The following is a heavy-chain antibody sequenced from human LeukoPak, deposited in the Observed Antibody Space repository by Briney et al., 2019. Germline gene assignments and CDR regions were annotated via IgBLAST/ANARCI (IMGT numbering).Heavy chain of an antibody. J-gene: IGHJ4*02. D-gene: IGHD4-17*01. CDR1: GFTFSSYW. V-gene: IGHV3-7*03. CDR3: ARGPLKDYGTLFFDY. CDR2: IKHDGSEK. Sequence: PGGSLRLSCAASGFTFSSYWMSWVRQASGKGLEWVGNIKHDGSEKYYVDSVKGRFTISRDNAKNSLYLQMNSLRADDTAVYFCARGPLKDYGTLFFDYWGQGTLVTVSS.